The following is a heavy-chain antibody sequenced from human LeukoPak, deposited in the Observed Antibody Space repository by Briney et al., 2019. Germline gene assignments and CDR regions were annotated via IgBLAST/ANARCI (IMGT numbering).Heavy chain of an antibody. CDR3: ARAQTYGDYRLLLDY. Sequence: PGGSLRLSCAASGFTFSSSAMSWVRQAPGKGLEWVSGISGSGDTHYADSVKGRFTISRDNAKNSLYLQMNSLRAEDTALYYCARAQTYGDYRLLLDYWGQGIVVTVSS. V-gene: IGHV3-23*01. CDR1: GFTFSSSA. CDR2: ISGSGDT. J-gene: IGHJ4*02. D-gene: IGHD4-17*01.